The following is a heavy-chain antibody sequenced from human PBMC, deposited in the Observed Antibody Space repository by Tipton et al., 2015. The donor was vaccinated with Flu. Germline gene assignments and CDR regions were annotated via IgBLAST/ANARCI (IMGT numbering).Heavy chain of an antibody. V-gene: IGHV3-11*04. CDR2: IGTRGNVI. Sequence: LSLTCVVSGYSISGGYFWGWIRQPPGKGLEWVSYIGTRGNVIYYADSVKGRFTISRDNAKNLVYLQMNSLRVEDTAVYYCARDGGVVAAYALDYWGQGTPVTVSS. CDR1: GYSISGGYF. CDR3: ARDGGVVAAYALDY. D-gene: IGHD2-15*01. J-gene: IGHJ4*02.